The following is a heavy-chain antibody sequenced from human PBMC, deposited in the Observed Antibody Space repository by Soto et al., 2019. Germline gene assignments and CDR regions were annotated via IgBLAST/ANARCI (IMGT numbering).Heavy chain of an antibody. CDR1: GFTFTSSA. Sequence: SVKVSCKASGFTFTSSAVQWVRQARGQRLEWIGWIVVGSGNTNYAQKLQERVTITRDMSTSTAYMELSSLRSEDTAVYYCAAGRFLEWLSPQEYYYYGMDVWGQGTTVTVSS. J-gene: IGHJ6*02. V-gene: IGHV1-58*01. CDR3: AAGRFLEWLSPQEYYYYGMDV. CDR2: IVVGSGNT. D-gene: IGHD3-3*01.